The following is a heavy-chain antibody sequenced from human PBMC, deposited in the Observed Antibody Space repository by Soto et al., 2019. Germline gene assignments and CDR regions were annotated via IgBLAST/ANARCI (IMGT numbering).Heavy chain of an antibody. CDR2: INHSGSN. D-gene: IGHD3-9*01. CDR1: GGSFSTYY. Sequence: SETLSLTCVVSGGSFSTYYYNWIRQSPGKGLEWIGEINHSGSNNYSPSLKSRVTMSLDTSKNQFSLKLTSVTAADTAVYYCARGGSNDWQVAFDIWGQGTMVT. J-gene: IGHJ3*02. V-gene: IGHV4-34*01. CDR3: ARGGSNDWQVAFDI.